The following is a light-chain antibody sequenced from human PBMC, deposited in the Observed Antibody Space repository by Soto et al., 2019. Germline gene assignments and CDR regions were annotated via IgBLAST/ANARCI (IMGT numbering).Light chain of an antibody. Sequence: QYALTQPASVSASPGQSITISCSGSSSDIGGYDYVSWYQQHPGKAPKLMIYEVSNRPSGVSDRFSGSKSGNTASLTISGLQVDDEADYYCSSYRDTSKLVFGPGTKLTVL. CDR2: EVS. J-gene: IGLJ1*01. CDR3: SSYRDTSKLV. V-gene: IGLV2-14*01. CDR1: SSDIGGYDY.